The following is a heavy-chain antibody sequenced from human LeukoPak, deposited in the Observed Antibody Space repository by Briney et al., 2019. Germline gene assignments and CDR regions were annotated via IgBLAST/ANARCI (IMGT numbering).Heavy chain of an antibody. CDR3: AKSHHGYCSSTSCYRSYYYYGMDV. CDR2: ISYDGSNK. J-gene: IGHJ6*02. CDR1: GFTFSSYG. Sequence: PGRSLRLSCAASGFTFSSYGMHWVRQAPGKGLEWVAVISYDGSNKYYADSVKGRFTISRDNSKNTLYLQMSSLRAEDTAVYYCAKSHHGYCSSTSCYRSYYYYGMDVWGQGTTVTVSS. D-gene: IGHD2-2*03. V-gene: IGHV3-30*18.